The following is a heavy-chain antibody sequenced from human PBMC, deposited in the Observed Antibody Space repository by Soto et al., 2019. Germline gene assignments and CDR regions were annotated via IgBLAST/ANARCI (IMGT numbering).Heavy chain of an antibody. CDR1: GYTFTNYG. Sequence: QVQLLQSGAEVKKPGASVKVSCKASGYTFTNYGITWVRQAPGQGLEWMGWISAYNGDTHYTQRLQGRVTMTTDTSTSTAYMELRGLRSDDTAVYYCARVRQRVGYFYYYMDVWGKVTTVTVSS. D-gene: IGHD6-6*01. CDR2: ISAYNGDT. J-gene: IGHJ6*03. CDR3: ARVRQRVGYFYYYMDV. V-gene: IGHV1-18*01.